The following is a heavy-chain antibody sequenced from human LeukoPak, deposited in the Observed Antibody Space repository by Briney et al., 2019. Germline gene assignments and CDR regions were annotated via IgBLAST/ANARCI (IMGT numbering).Heavy chain of an antibody. V-gene: IGHV3-23*01. CDR3: AKGVRGSGSYLTPLNY. D-gene: IGHD3-10*01. J-gene: IGHJ4*02. Sequence: GGSLRLSCAASGFTFSSYAMSWVRQAPGKGLEWVSAISGSGGSTYYADSVKGRFTISRDNSKNTLYPQMNSLRAEDTAVYYCAKGVRGSGSYLTPLNYWGQGTLVTVSS. CDR2: ISGSGGST. CDR1: GFTFSSYA.